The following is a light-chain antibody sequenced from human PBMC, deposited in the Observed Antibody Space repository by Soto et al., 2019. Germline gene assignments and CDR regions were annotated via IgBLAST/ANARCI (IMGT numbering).Light chain of an antibody. CDR1: SSNIGAGYD. J-gene: IGLJ1*01. CDR2: GNS. CDR3: QSYDSSLSGSKV. Sequence: QSVLTQPPSVSGAPGQRVTISCTGISSNIGAGYDVHWYQQLPGTAPKLLIYGNSNRPSGVPDRFSGSKSGTSASLAITGLQAEDEADYYCQSYDSSLSGSKVFGTGTQVTVL. V-gene: IGLV1-40*01.